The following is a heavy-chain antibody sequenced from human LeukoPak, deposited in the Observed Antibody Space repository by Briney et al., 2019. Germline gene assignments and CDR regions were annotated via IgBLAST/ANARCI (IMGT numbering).Heavy chain of an antibody. CDR3: ARVKVGITYWSHP. J-gene: IGHJ5*02. CDR1: GFTVIYNF. Sequence: QPGGSMRLSCAASGFTVIYNFMSWVRQAPGKGLEWVSVIYSGGSTYYADSVKGRFTISRDNSKNTVYLQMNSLRVDDTAVYYCARVKVGITYWSHPWGQGTLVTVSS. V-gene: IGHV3-66*01. CDR2: IYSGGST. D-gene: IGHD1-26*01.